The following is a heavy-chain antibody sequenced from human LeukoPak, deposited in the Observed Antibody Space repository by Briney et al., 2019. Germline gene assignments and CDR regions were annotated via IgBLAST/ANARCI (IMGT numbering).Heavy chain of an antibody. J-gene: IGHJ6*02. D-gene: IGHD5-18*01. Sequence: PGGSLRLSWAAAGFTFSDYYMSWIRQAPGKGLEWVSYISSSGSTIYYEDSVKGRFTISRDNAKNSLYLQMNSLRAEDTAVYYCARDTAMVLYYYYGMDVWGQGTTVTVSS. V-gene: IGHV3-11*01. CDR3: ARDTAMVLYYYYGMDV. CDR2: ISSSGSTI. CDR1: GFTFSDYY.